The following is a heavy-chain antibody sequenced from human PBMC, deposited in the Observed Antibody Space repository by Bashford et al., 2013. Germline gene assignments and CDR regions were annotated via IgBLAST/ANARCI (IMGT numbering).Heavy chain of an antibody. D-gene: IGHD1-20*01. Sequence: SSETLSLTCTVSGGSVSSDNYYWSWIRQPPGKGLEWIGYIYYRGSTNYNPSLKSRVIISVDTSKNHFSLKLSSVTAADTAVYYCAREKFKLTGTTFFAVDIWGQGTMVTVSS. J-gene: IGHJ3*02. CDR2: IYYRGST. CDR3: AREKFKLTGTTFFAVDI. CDR1: GGSVSSDNYY. V-gene: IGHV4-61*03.